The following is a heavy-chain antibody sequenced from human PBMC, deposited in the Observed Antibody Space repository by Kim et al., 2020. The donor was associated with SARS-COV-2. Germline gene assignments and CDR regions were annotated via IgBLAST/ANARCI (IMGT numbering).Heavy chain of an antibody. CDR2: IKSKTDGGTT. CDR1: GFTFSNAW. CDR3: TSHMVRGVDGMDV. J-gene: IGHJ6*02. D-gene: IGHD3-10*01. V-gene: IGHV3-15*01. Sequence: GGSLRLSCAASGFTFSNAWMSWVRQAPGKGLEWVGRIKSKTDGGTTDYAAPVKGRFTISRDDSKNTLYLQMNSLKTEDTAVYYCTSHMVRGVDGMDVWGQGTTVTVSS.